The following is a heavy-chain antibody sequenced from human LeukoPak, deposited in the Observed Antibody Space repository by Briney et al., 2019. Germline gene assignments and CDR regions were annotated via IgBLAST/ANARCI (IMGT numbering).Heavy chain of an antibody. D-gene: IGHD3-22*01. V-gene: IGHV3-23*01. CDR2: ISGSGGST. CDR1: GFTFSSYG. Sequence: GGSLRLSCAASGFTFSSYGMSWVRQAPGKGLEWVSAISGSGGSTYYADSVKGRFTISRDNSKNTLYLQMNSLRAEDTAVYYCAKDLGSPYYYDSSGLSGWGQGTLVTVSS. CDR3: AKDLGSPYYYDSSGLSG. J-gene: IGHJ4*02.